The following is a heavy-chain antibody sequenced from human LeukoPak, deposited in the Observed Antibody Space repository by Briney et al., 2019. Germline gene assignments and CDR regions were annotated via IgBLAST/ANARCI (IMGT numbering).Heavy chain of an antibody. CDR3: ARLDTVDIVATIASDY. J-gene: IGHJ4*02. CDR2: INPNSGGT. D-gene: IGHD5-12*01. V-gene: IGHV1-2*02. CDR1: GYMFTSHG. Sequence: GASVKVSCKSSGYMFTSHGIHWLRQAPGQGLEWMGWINPNSGGTNYAQKFQGRVTMTRDTSISTAYMELSRLRSDDTAVYYCARLDTVDIVATIASDYWGQGTLVTVSS.